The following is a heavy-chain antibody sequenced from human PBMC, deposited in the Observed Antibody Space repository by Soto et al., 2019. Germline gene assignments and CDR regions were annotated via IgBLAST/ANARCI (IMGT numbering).Heavy chain of an antibody. CDR1: DGCSSRWSVY. CDR2: LQYSGRT. CDR3: ARPEQQPVLDY. V-gene: IGHV4-39*01. Sequence: SDTCRVGDGCSSRWSVYCSWIRQPPGKGLEWIGNLQYSGRTYYNPSLKSRVAISVDTSKNQFSLKLSSVTAADTAVYYWARPEQQPVLDYWAQGTLVTVSA. D-gene: IGHD6-13*01. J-gene: IGHJ4*02.